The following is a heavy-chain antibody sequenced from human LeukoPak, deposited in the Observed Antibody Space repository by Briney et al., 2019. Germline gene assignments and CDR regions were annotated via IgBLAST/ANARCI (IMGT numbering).Heavy chain of an antibody. CDR3: AKEGYGMDV. CDR2: ISWNSGGI. V-gene: IGHV3-9*01. J-gene: IGHJ6*02. CDR1: GFTFDDYA. Sequence: GGSLRLSCAASGFTFDDYAMHWVRQAPGKGLEWVSGISWNSGGIGYADSVKGRFTISRGNAKNSLYLQMNSLRAEDTALYYCAKEGYGMDVWGQGTTVTVSS.